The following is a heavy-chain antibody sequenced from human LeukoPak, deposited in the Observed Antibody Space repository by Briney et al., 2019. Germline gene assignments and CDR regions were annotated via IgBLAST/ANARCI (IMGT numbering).Heavy chain of an antibody. V-gene: IGHV3-21*01. D-gene: IGHD4-17*01. CDR1: GFTFSSYS. CDR3: AGAGADDYGDYGWFDP. Sequence: GGSLRLSCAASGFTFSSYSMNWVRQAPGKGLEWVSSISSSSSHIYYADSVKGRFTISRDNGKNSLYLLMNSLRAEDTAVYYCAGAGADDYGDYGWFDPWGQGTLVTVSS. J-gene: IGHJ5*02. CDR2: ISSSSSHI.